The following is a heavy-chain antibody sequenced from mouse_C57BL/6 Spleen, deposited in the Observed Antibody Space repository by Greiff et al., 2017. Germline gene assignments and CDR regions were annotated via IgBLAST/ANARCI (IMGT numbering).Heavy chain of an antibody. J-gene: IGHJ2*01. V-gene: IGHV1-69*01. CDR1: GYTFTSYW. Sequence: VQLQQSGAELVMPGASVKLSCKASGYTFTSYWMHWVKQRPGQGLEWIGEIDPSDSYTNYNQKFKGKSTLTVDKSSSTAYMQLSSLTSEDSAVYYCARSYDGFDYWGQGTTLTVSS. CDR3: ARSYDGFDY. CDR2: IDPSDSYT. D-gene: IGHD2-12*01.